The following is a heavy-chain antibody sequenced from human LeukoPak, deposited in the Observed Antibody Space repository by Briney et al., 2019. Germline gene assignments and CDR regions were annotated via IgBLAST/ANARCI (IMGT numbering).Heavy chain of an antibody. Sequence: ASVKVSCKAPSYTFTSYGISWVRQAPGQGLEWMGWISAYNGNTNYAQKLQGRVTMTTDTSTSTAYMELRSLRSDDTAVYYCARDCSSTSCYTGGGYYYYGMDVWGQGTTVTVSS. CDR1: SYTFTSYG. CDR3: ARDCSSTSCYTGGGYYYYGMDV. D-gene: IGHD2-2*02. V-gene: IGHV1-18*01. J-gene: IGHJ6*02. CDR2: ISAYNGNT.